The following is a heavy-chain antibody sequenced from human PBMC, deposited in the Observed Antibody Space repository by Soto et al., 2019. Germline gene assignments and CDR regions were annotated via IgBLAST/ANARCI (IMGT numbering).Heavy chain of an antibody. CDR2: IYYSGST. V-gene: IGHV4-31*03. CDR1: GGSISSGGYY. D-gene: IGHD3-3*01. J-gene: IGHJ6*02. Sequence: SETLSLTCTVSGGSISSGGYYWSWIRQHPGKGLEWIGYIYYSGSTYYNPSLKSRVTISVDTSKNQFSLKLSSVTAADTAVYYCARPGLSLGNYDFWSGYASNYYYYGMDVWGQGTTVTVSS. CDR3: ARPGLSLGNYDFWSGYASNYYYYGMDV.